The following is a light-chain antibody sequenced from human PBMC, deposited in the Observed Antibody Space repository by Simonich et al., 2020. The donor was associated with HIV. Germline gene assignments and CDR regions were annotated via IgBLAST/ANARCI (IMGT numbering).Light chain of an antibody. CDR3: QQYFRTPLA. J-gene: IGKJ2*01. Sequence: DIVMTQSPDSLAVSLGERATINCKSRQSVLYSSNNKNYLAWYQQKPGQPPKLLIYWASTRESGVPDRFSGSGSETDFTLTISSLQAEDVAVYYCQQYFRTPLAFGQGTKLEIK. V-gene: IGKV4-1*01. CDR1: QSVLYSSNNKNY. CDR2: WAS.